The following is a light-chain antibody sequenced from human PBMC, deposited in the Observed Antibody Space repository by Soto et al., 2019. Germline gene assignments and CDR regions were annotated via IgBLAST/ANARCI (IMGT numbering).Light chain of an antibody. J-gene: IGKJ1*01. V-gene: IGKV1-17*03. Sequence: DIQMTQSPSAMSASVGDRVTITCRASQDISNYLAWFQQKPGKVPKRLIYGASTRATGIPARFSGSGSGTEFTLTISSPQSEDFAVYYCQQYNNWLRTFGQGTKVDIK. CDR3: QQYNNWLRT. CDR1: QDISNY. CDR2: GAS.